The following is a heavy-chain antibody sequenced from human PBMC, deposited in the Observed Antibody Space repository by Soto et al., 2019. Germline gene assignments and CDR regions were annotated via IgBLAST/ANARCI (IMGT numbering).Heavy chain of an antibody. CDR3: SRGRTGTTSPFRWSDA. Sequence: GDSLNISCKGSGYSFTSYWIGWLRQMRGKGLEWMGIIYPGDPDTRYSPSFQCQVTISADKSISTAYLPWSSLKASDTAMYSCSRGRTGTTSPFRWSDAWGKGTLVTVSP. J-gene: IGHJ5*02. V-gene: IGHV5-51*01. CDR2: IYPGDPDT. CDR1: GYSFTSYW. D-gene: IGHD3-9*01.